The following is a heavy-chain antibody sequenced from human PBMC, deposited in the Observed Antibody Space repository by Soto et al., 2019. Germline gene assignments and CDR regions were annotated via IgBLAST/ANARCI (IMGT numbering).Heavy chain of an antibody. CDR3: ARDNGGGVLLWFGDDAFDI. J-gene: IGHJ3*02. D-gene: IGHD3-10*01. CDR2: ISSSGSTI. CDR1: GFTFSDYY. V-gene: IGHV3-11*01. Sequence: PGGSLRLSCAASGFTFSDYYMSWIRQAPGKGLEWVSYISSSGSTIYYADSVKGRFTISRDNAKNSLYLQMNSLRAEDTAVYYCARDNGGGVLLWFGDDAFDIWGQGTMVTVSS.